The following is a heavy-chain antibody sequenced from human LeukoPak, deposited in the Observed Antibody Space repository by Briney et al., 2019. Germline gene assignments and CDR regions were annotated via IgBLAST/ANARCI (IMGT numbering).Heavy chain of an antibody. CDR3: AKDWGATVVTPRQAFDI. D-gene: IGHD4-23*01. Sequence: GGSLRLSCAASGFTFSNYGMHWVRQAPGKGLEWVAFIRYDGSNKYYADSVKGRFTISRDNSKNTLYLQMNSLRAEDTAVYYCAKDWGATVVTPRQAFDIWGQGTMVTVSS. CDR2: IRYDGSNK. J-gene: IGHJ3*02. V-gene: IGHV3-30*02. CDR1: GFTFSNYG.